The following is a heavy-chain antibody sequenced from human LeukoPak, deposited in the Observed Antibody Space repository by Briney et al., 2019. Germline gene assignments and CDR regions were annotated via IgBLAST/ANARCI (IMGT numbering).Heavy chain of an antibody. D-gene: IGHD3-3*01. CDR3: AKDQFFGSYDY. V-gene: IGHV3-43D*03. J-gene: IGHJ4*02. CDR1: GFTFDDYA. Sequence: PGGSLRLSCAASGFTFDDYAMHWVRQAPGKGLEWVSLISWDGGSTYYADSVKGRFTISRDNSKNTLYLQMNSLRAEDTAVYYCAKDQFFGSYDYWGQGTLVTVSS. CDR2: ISWDGGST.